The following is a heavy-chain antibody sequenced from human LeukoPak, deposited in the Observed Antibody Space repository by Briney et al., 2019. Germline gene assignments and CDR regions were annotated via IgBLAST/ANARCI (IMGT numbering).Heavy chain of an antibody. CDR2: ISQSGST. CDR1: GGSFSFYY. CDR3: ARALGAFDI. J-gene: IGHJ3*02. Sequence: PSETLSLTCGVSGGSFSFYYWSWIRQPPGKGLEWIGEISQSGSTNYNPSLKSRVNISLDTSENQFSLKLSSVTAADTAVYYCARALGAFDIWGQGTMVTVSS. V-gene: IGHV4-34*01.